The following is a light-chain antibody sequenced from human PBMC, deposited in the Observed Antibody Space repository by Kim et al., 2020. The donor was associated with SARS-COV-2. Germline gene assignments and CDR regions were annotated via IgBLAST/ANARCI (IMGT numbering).Light chain of an antibody. J-gene: IGLJ2*01. Sequence: SSELTQDPAVSVALGQTVRITCQGDSLRSYYATWYQQKPGQAPIVVIYGKNNRPSGIPDRFSGSSSGNTTSLTITWTQAGDEADYSCNSRDSNDKVVFGG. CDR1: SLRSYY. CDR3: NSRDSNDKVV. CDR2: GKN. V-gene: IGLV3-19*01.